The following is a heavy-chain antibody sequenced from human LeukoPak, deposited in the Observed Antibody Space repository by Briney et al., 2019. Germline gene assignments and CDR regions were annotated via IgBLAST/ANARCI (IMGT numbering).Heavy chain of an antibody. CDR2: IYYSGST. V-gene: IGHV4-39*01. Sequence: SETLSLTCTVSGGSISSSSYYWGWIRQPPGKGLEWIGSIYYSGSTYYNPSLKSRVTISVDTSKNQFSLKLSSVTAADTAAYYCARYYDSSGYSPSGVDYWGQGTLVTVSS. D-gene: IGHD3-22*01. CDR3: ARYYDSSGYSPSGVDY. J-gene: IGHJ4*02. CDR1: GGSISSSSYY.